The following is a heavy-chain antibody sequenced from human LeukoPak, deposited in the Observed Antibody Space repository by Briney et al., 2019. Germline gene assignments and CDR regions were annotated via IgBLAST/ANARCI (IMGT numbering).Heavy chain of an antibody. J-gene: IGHJ4*02. CDR2: INNSGST. D-gene: IGHD3-3*02. CDR1: GGSFSGYY. V-gene: IGHV4-34*01. CDR3: ARIGPILGAAWVDY. Sequence: SETLSLTCAVYGGSFSGYYWSWIRQPPGKGLEWIGEINNSGSTNSNPSLKSRVTMSVDTSKNQFSLRLSSVTAVDTAVYYCARIGPILGAAWVDYWGQGTLVTVSS.